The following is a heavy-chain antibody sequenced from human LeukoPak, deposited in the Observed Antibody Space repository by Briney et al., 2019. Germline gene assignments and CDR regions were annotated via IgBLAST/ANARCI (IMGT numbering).Heavy chain of an antibody. CDR2: IYYGGST. Sequence: SETLSLTCAVYGGSFSGYYWSWIRQPPGKGLEWIGYIYYGGSTYYNPSLKSRVTISVDTSKNQFSLKLSSVTAADTAVYYCARVTTGVYWFDPWGQGTLVTVSS. CDR1: GGSFSGYY. V-gene: IGHV4-30-4*08. D-gene: IGHD4-23*01. J-gene: IGHJ5*02. CDR3: ARVTTGVYWFDP.